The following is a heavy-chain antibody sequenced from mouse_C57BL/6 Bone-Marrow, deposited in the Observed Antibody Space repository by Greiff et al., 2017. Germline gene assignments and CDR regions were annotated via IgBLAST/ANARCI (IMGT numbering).Heavy chain of an antibody. Sequence: QVQLQQSGAELARPGASVKLSCKASGYTFTSYGISWVKQRTGQGLEWIGEIYPRSGNTYYNEKFKGKATLTADKSSSTAYLELRSLTSEDSGGNCCSRINWGDFDYWGQGTTLTVSS. CDR1: GYTFTSYG. CDR3: SRINWGDFDY. D-gene: IGHD4-1*01. V-gene: IGHV1-81*01. CDR2: IYPRSGNT. J-gene: IGHJ2*01.